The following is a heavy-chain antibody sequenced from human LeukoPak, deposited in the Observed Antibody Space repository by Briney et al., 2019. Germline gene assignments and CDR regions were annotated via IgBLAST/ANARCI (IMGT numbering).Heavy chain of an antibody. V-gene: IGHV3-23*01. J-gene: IGHJ5*02. CDR1: GFTFSAYA. D-gene: IGHD5-12*01. CDR3: LKSTVPTGSDT. Sequence: GGSLRLSCAASGFTFSAYAMSWVRQAPGKGLEWVSTISHDGYSTYYADSVKGHFTVSRDKSKNMLYLQVNSLRAEDMAVYYCLKSTVPTGSDTWGQGTLVTVSS. CDR2: ISHDGYST.